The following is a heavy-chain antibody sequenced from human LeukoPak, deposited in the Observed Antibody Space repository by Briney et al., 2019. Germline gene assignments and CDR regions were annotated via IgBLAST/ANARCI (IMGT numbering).Heavy chain of an antibody. CDR3: AKSLTYYDFWSGYY. V-gene: IGHV3-23*01. D-gene: IGHD3-3*01. J-gene: IGHJ4*02. CDR2: ISGSGGST. CDR1: GFTFSSYA. Sequence: GGSLRLSCAASGFTFSSYAMSWVRQAPGKGLEWVSAISGSGGSTYYADSVKGRFTISRDNSKNTLYLQMNSLRAEDTAVYYGAKSLTYYDFWSGYYWGQGTLVTVSS.